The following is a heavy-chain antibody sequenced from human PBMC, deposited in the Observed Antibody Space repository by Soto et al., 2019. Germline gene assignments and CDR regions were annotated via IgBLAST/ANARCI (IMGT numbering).Heavy chain of an antibody. CDR3: ARDLSPDY. Sequence: QVQLVESGGGVVQPGRSLRLSCAASGFTFSSCAMHWVRQAPGKGLEWVAVISYDGSNKYYADSVKGRFTISRDNSKNTLYLQMNSLRAEDTAVYYCARDLSPDYWGQGTLVTVSS. CDR2: ISYDGSNK. J-gene: IGHJ4*02. CDR1: GFTFSSCA. V-gene: IGHV3-30-3*01.